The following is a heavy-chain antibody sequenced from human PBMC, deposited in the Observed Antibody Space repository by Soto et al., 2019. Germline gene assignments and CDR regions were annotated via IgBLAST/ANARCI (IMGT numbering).Heavy chain of an antibody. CDR3: AIWGYYDSSGYYWDY. J-gene: IGHJ4*02. D-gene: IGHD3-22*01. CDR1: GYTFTNYG. CDR2: ISTYNGNT. V-gene: IGHV1-18*01. Sequence: GASVKVSCKASGYTFTNYGFTWVRQAPGQGLEWLGWISTYNGNTKYAQKVQGRLTMTTDTSTSTANMELSSLRSEDTALYYCAIWGYYDSSGYYWDYWGQGTLVTVSS.